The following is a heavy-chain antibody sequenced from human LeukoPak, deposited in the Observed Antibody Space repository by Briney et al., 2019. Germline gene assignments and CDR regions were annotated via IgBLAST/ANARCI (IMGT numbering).Heavy chain of an antibody. CDR3: ARDLNILGSYYLDY. Sequence: ASVKVSCKASGYTFTGYYMHWVRQAPGQGLEWMGWINPNSGGTNYAQKFQGRVTMTRDTPISTAYMELSRLRSDDTAVYYCARDLNILGSYYLDYWGQGTLVTVSS. J-gene: IGHJ4*02. CDR2: INPNSGGT. D-gene: IGHD1-26*01. CDR1: GYTFTGYY. V-gene: IGHV1-2*02.